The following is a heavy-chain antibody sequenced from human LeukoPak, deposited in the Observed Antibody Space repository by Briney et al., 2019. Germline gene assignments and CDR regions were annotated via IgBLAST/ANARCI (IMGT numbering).Heavy chain of an antibody. CDR1: GFTFSTYA. J-gene: IGHJ4*02. D-gene: IGHD1-1*01. CDR2: ISYDGSNK. V-gene: IGHV3-30-3*01. CDR3: AREHLDYYFDY. Sequence: GSSLRLSCAASGFTFSTYAMHWVRQAPGKGLEWATAISYDGSNKYYADSVKGRFTISRDNSKNTLYLQMNSLRAEDTAVYYCAREHLDYYFDYWGQGTLVTVSS.